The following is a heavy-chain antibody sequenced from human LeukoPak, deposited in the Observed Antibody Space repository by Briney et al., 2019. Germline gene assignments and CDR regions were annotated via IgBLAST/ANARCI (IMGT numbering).Heavy chain of an antibody. J-gene: IGHJ4*02. V-gene: IGHV3-74*01. D-gene: IGHD4-23*01. Sequence: GGSLRLSCAASGFTFSSYWMHWVRQAPGKGLVWVSRIESDGSSTSYADSVKGRFTISRDNGKNTLYLQMNSLRAEDTAVYYCARGGNLPFDYWGQGTLVTVSS. CDR2: IESDGSST. CDR3: ARGGNLPFDY. CDR1: GFTFSSYW.